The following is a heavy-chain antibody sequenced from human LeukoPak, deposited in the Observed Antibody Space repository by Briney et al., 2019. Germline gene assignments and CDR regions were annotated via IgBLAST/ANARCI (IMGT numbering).Heavy chain of an antibody. CDR3: ARGPVLRFLEWLYPRNYYYYGMDV. V-gene: IGHV1-18*01. D-gene: IGHD3-3*01. Sequence: SVKVSCKASGYTFTSYGISWVRQAPGQGLEWMGWISAYNGNTNYAQKLQGRVTMTTDTSTSTAYMELRSLRSDDTAVYYCARGPVLRFLEWLYPRNYYYYGMDVWGQGTTVTVSS. J-gene: IGHJ6*02. CDR1: GYTFTSYG. CDR2: ISAYNGNT.